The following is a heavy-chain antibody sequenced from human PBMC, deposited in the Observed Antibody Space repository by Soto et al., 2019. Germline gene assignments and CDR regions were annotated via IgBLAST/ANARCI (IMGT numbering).Heavy chain of an antibody. V-gene: IGHV4-59*01. D-gene: IGHD6-19*01. CDR2: IYYSGST. CDR3: ARGEGAGYSSGWFDY. CDR1: GGSISRYC. J-gene: IGHJ4*02. Sequence: PSETLSLTWTVSGGSISRYCWSWIRQPPGKGLEWMGYIYYSGSTNYNPSLKSRVTISVDTSKNQFSLKLSSVTAADTAVYYCARGEGAGYSSGWFDYWGQGTLVTVSS.